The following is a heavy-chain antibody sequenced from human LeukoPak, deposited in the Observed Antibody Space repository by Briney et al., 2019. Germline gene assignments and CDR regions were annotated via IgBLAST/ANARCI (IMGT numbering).Heavy chain of an antibody. J-gene: IGHJ4*02. CDR1: GFIFSNYA. CDR3: AKASWVSNVDAVL. Sequence: PGGSLRLSCAASGFIFSNYAMSWVRQAPAGGLEWVSSLRGDGDTFYADSVKGRFTLSRDHSRNTVYLQLNNLRVEDRAIYYCAKASWVSNVDAVLWGQGTLVTVSS. D-gene: IGHD1-1*01. CDR2: LRGDGDT. V-gene: IGHV3-23*01.